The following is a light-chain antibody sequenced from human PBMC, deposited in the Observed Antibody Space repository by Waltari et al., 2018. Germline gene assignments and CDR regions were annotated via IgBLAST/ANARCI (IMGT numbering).Light chain of an antibody. Sequence: IVLTQSPGTLSLSPGERATLSCRVSQSVSSIYLAWYQPKPGQTPRLLIYGASSRATGIPDRFSGRGSGTDFTLTISRLGPEDSAVYYCQQYVRSPLTFGGGSKVEIK. CDR2: GAS. CDR1: QSVSSIY. V-gene: IGKV3-20*01. J-gene: IGKJ4*01. CDR3: QQYVRSPLT.